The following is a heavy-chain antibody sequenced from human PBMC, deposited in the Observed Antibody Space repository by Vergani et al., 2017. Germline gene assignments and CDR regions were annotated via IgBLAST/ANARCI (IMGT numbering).Heavy chain of an antibody. V-gene: IGHV3-30*03. D-gene: IGHD3-22*01. CDR1: GFTFINAW. CDR3: ARLSYDTTPYLQGGYDC. Sequence: VQLVESGGGLVKPGGSLRLSCAASGFTFINAWMTWVRQAPGKGLEWVAVISNDGGNKYYADSVKGRFTIYKDNTVDMLSLQMNSLRPDDTAVYYCARLSYDTTPYLQGGYDCWGQGTLVSVSS. CDR2: ISNDGGNK. J-gene: IGHJ4*02.